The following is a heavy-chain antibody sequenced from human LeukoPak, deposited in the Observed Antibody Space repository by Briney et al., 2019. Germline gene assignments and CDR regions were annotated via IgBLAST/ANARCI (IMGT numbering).Heavy chain of an antibody. V-gene: IGHV3-66*01. CDR1: GFTVSSNY. Sequence: PGGSLRLSCAASGFTVSSNYMSWVRQAPGKGLEWVSVIYSGGSTYYADSVKGRFTISRDNSKNTLYLQMNSLRAEDTAVYYCARDRRERGFDYWGQGTLVTVSS. CDR3: ARDRRERGFDY. CDR2: IYSGGST. D-gene: IGHD1-26*01. J-gene: IGHJ4*02.